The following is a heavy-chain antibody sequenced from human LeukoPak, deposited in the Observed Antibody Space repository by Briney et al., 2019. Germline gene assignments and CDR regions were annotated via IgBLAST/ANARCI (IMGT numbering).Heavy chain of an antibody. CDR2: ISYDGSNK. V-gene: IGHV3-30-3*01. D-gene: IGHD5-12*01. CDR1: GFTFSSYA. Sequence: GGCLRLSCAASGFTFSSYAMHWVRQAPGKGLEWVAVISYDGSNKYYADSVKGRFTISRDNSKNTLYLQMNSLRAEDTAVYYCARALTVATGITWGQGTLVTVSS. CDR3: ARALTVATGIT. J-gene: IGHJ5*02.